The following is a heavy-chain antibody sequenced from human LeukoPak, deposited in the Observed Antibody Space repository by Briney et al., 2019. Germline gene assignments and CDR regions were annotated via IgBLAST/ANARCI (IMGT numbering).Heavy chain of an antibody. CDR3: ATSSWYDFVGYFDY. V-gene: IGHV3-30-3*01. CDR2: ISYDGSNK. J-gene: IGHJ4*02. CDR1: GFTFSSYA. Sequence: GRSLRLSCAASGFTFSSYAMHWVRQAPGKGLEWVAVISYDGSNKYYADSVKGRLTISRDNSKNTLYLQMNSLRAEDTAVYCCATSSWYDFVGYFDYWGQGTLVTVSS. D-gene: IGHD6-13*01.